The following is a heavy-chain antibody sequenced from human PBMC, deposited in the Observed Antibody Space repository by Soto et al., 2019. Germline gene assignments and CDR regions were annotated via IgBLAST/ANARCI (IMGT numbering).Heavy chain of an antibody. Sequence: SETLSLTCAVSGGSICSSNWWSWVRQPPGKGLEWIGEIYHSGSTNYNPSLKSRVTISVDKSKNQFSLKLSSVTAADTAVYYCATSDSNTAEIDYWGQGTLVTVSS. D-gene: IGHD5-18*01. CDR3: ATSDSNTAEIDY. J-gene: IGHJ4*02. CDR1: GGSICSSNW. V-gene: IGHV4-4*02. CDR2: IYHSGST.